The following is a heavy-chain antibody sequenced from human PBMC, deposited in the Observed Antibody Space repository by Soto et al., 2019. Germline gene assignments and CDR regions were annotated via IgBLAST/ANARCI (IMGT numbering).Heavy chain of an antibody. CDR1: GGSISSGGYF. Sequence: QVQLQESGPGLVQPSQTLSLTCTVSGGSISSGGYFWSWIRQHPGKGLEWIGSIYYSGSTYCNPSLKSRITISVDTSKSQFSLKLSAVTAADTAVYYWARGVAIWGQGTMVTVSS. V-gene: IGHV4-31*03. D-gene: IGHD2-15*01. CDR2: IYYSGST. J-gene: IGHJ3*02. CDR3: ARGVAI.